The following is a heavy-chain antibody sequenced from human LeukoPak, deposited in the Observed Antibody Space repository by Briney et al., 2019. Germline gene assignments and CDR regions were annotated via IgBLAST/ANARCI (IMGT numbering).Heavy chain of an antibody. CDR1: GDSLSSGNYY. D-gene: IGHD2/OR15-2a*01. CDR2: IYTNGET. Sequence: PSQTLSLTCTVSGDSLSSGNYYWTWIRQPAGKGLEWIGRIYTNGETNYNPSLKSRVTILLDTSKNHFSLRLSSVTATGTAIYFCARGRGGRLSASNWFDTWGQGILVTVSS. CDR3: ARGRGGRLSASNWFDT. J-gene: IGHJ5*02. V-gene: IGHV4-61*02.